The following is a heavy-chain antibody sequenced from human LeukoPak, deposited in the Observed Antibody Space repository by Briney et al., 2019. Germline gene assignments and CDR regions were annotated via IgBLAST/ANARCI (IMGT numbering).Heavy chain of an antibody. V-gene: IGHV3-30-3*01. CDR1: GFTFSSYA. J-gene: IGHJ4*02. CDR3: ASGMRVGPNI. Sequence: GGSLRLSCAASGFTFSSYAMHWVRQAPGKGLEWVAVISYDGSNKYYADSVKGRFTISRDNAKNSLYLQMNSLRAEDTAVYYCASGMRVGPNIWGQGTLVTVSS. D-gene: IGHD1-26*01. CDR2: ISYDGSNK.